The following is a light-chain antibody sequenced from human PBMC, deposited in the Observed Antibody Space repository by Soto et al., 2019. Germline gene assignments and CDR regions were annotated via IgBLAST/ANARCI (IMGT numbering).Light chain of an antibody. V-gene: IGLV2-11*01. CDR2: DVS. CDR1: SSDVGGYNY. Sequence: QSALTQPRSVSGSPGQSVTISCTGTSSDVGGYNYVSWYQQHPGKAPKLMISDVSKRPSGVPDRFSGFKSGNTASLTISGLQSEDEADYNCCSSAGTYTSVFGGGTKLTVL. J-gene: IGLJ3*02. CDR3: CSSAGTYTSV.